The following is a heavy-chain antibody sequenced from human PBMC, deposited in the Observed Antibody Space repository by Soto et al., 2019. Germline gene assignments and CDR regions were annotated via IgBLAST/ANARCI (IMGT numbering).Heavy chain of an antibody. CDR2: VYYTGNT. V-gene: IGHV4-39*01. J-gene: IGHJ4*02. Sequence: PSETLSLTCSFSGGSTRITTHYLTWIRQPPGKGLEWIGSVYYTGNTYYKPSLRSRVTISVDMSKNQFSLKLDSVTAADTAVYYCARQLASGSYYVDYWGQGFLVTVS. CDR1: GGSTRITTHY. D-gene: IGHD1-26*01. CDR3: ARQLASGSYYVDY.